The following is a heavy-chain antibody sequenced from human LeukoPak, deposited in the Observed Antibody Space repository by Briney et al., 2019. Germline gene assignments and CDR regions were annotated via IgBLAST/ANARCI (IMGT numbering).Heavy chain of an antibody. V-gene: IGHV4-30-4*01. Sequence: PSQTLSLTCTVSGGSISSGDYYWSWIRQPPGKGLEWIGYIYYSGSTYYNPFLKSRVTISVDTSKNQFSLKLSSVTAADTAVYYCAREVPYVWGRSVYYFDYWGQGTLVTVSS. CDR2: IYYSGST. D-gene: IGHD3-16*01. J-gene: IGHJ4*02. CDR1: GGSISSGDYY. CDR3: AREVPYVWGRSVYYFDY.